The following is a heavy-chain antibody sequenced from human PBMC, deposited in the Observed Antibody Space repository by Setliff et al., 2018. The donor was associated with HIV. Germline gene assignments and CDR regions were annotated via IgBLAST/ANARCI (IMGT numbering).Heavy chain of an antibody. V-gene: IGHV4-39*06. D-gene: IGHD2-2*01. CDR3: ARLSCSSNSCPFDY. Sequence: ETLSLTCSVSDGSMTSGSYYWGWIRQPPGKGLEWIGSVYYSGTTYYNPSLKSRLRMSVDTSKNQFTLKVISMTAAGTAVYYCARLSCSSNSCPFDYWVQGTLVTVSS. J-gene: IGHJ4*02. CDR1: DGSMTSGSYY. CDR2: VYYSGTT.